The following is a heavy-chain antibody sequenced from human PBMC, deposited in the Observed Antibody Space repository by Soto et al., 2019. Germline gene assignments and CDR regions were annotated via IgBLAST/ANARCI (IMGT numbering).Heavy chain of an antibody. CDR1: GITFSNAW. J-gene: IGHJ4*02. D-gene: IGHD1-26*01. CDR3: TGKANGY. Sequence: GGSLRLSCAVSGITFSNAWMSCVRQAPGKGLEWVGRIKSKIDGGTTDYAAPVKGRFTISRDDSKNTLYLQMNSLKSEDTAVYYCTGKANGYWGQGTLVTVSS. V-gene: IGHV3-15*05. CDR2: IKSKIDGGTT.